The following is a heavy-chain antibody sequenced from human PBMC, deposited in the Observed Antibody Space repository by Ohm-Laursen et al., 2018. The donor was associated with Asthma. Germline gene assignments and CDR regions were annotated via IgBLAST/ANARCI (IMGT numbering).Heavy chain of an antibody. CDR3: ARWGGYCSDSTCYSGWFDP. CDR2: ISAYSHNT. V-gene: IGHV1-18*04. Sequence: ASVKVSCKASGYTFINYGITWVRQAPGQGLEWMGWISAYSHNTNYAQNLQGRVTITTDTSTSTAYMELRSLRSDDTAVYFCARWGGYCSDSTCYSGWFDPWGQGTLVTVSS. J-gene: IGHJ5*02. D-gene: IGHD2-15*01. CDR1: GYTFINYG.